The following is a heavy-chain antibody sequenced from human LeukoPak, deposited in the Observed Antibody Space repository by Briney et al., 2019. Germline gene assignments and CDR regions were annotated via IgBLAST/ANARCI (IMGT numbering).Heavy chain of an antibody. J-gene: IGHJ4*02. CDR2: ISHSGST. D-gene: IGHD3-22*01. CDR3: ARGGYYYDTCGPFDY. CDR1: GGSINSGGYY. Sequence: PSQTLSLTCTVSGGSINSGGYYWSWIRQHPGTGLEWIGYISHSGSTSYNPSLKSRVTISVDTSNNEFSLRLTSVTAADTAVYYCARGGYYYDTCGPFDYWGQGTLVTVSS. V-gene: IGHV4-31*03.